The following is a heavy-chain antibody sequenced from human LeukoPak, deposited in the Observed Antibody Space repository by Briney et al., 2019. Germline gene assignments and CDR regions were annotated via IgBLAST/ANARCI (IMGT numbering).Heavy chain of an antibody. J-gene: IGHJ3*02. CDR1: GFTFRNYW. V-gene: IGHV3-74*01. Sequence: GGSLRLSCAASGFTFRNYWMHWVRQAPGKGLVWVSRINSDGSTTNYADSVEGRFTISRDNAKDTLYLQMDSLRADDTAVYYCARGAYGSGTYHDFDIWGQGTMVTVSS. CDR2: INSDGSTT. CDR3: ARGAYGSGTYHDFDI. D-gene: IGHD3-10*01.